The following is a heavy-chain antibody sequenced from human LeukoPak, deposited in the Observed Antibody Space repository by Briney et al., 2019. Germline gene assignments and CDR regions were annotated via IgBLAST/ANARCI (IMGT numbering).Heavy chain of an antibody. J-gene: IGHJ4*02. D-gene: IGHD2-2*01. CDR3: AKDSILIPASKSALDY. V-gene: IGHV3-30-3*01. CDR1: GFIFSNYA. Sequence: PGRSLRLSCAASGFIFSNYAMHWVRQAPGKGLEWLAVISYEGNNKYYADSVKGRFTISRDNSKNTLYLQMNSLRAEDTAVYYCAKDSILIPASKSALDYWGQGTLVTVSS. CDR2: ISYEGNNK.